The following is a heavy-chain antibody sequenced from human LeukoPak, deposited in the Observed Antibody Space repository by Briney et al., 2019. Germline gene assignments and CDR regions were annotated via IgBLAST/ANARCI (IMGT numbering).Heavy chain of an antibody. D-gene: IGHD2-21*02. Sequence: GGSLRLSCAASGFNFTNYAMNWVRQAPGRGLEWDSLISSSGGSTYYAGSVKGRFTISRDNSKSTLYLQMNSLRAEDTAIYYCAKDGPTAIPSWFDPWGQGTLVTDSS. J-gene: IGHJ5*02. CDR2: ISSSGGST. V-gene: IGHV3-23*01. CDR1: GFNFTNYA. CDR3: AKDGPTAIPSWFDP.